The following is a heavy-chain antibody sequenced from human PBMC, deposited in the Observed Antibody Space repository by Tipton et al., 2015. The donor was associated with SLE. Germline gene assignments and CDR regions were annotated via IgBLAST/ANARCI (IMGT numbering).Heavy chain of an antibody. CDR1: GFIFSSYT. CDR2: ISGSGNTI. CDR3: AKSGDDGADY. V-gene: IGHV3-48*04. Sequence: SLRLSCAVSGFIFSSYTINWVRQAPGKGLEWVSYISGSGNTIFYADSVKGRFSISRDNAKNSMYLQMNSLRAEDTAVYYCAKSGDDGADYWGQGTLVTVSS. D-gene: IGHD5-12*01. J-gene: IGHJ4*02.